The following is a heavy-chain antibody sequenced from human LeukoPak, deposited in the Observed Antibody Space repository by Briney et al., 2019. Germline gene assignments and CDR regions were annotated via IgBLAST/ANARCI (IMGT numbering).Heavy chain of an antibody. D-gene: IGHD4-23*01. Sequence: GALRLSCAASGFTFSAYGMSWVRQAPGKGLEWVANIKQDGSDKYYVASVKGRFTISRDNAKTSLYLQMNSLRAEDTAVYYCARKTVVGAYFDYWGQGTPVTVSS. V-gene: IGHV3-7*03. J-gene: IGHJ4*02. CDR1: GFTFSAYG. CDR3: ARKTVVGAYFDY. CDR2: IKQDGSDK.